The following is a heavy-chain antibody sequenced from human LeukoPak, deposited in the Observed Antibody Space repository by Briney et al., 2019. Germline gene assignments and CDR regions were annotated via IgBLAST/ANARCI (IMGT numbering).Heavy chain of an antibody. CDR2: IYYSGST. Sequence: PSQTLSLTCTVSGGSISSGDYYWSWIRQPPGKGLEWIGYIYYSGSTYYNPSLKSRVTISVDTSKNQFSLKLSSVTAADTAVYYRAKSTPHGSGRPGLEYWGQGTLVTVSS. CDR3: AKSTPHGSGRPGLEY. D-gene: IGHD3-10*01. V-gene: IGHV4-30-4*01. CDR1: GGSISSGDYY. J-gene: IGHJ4*02.